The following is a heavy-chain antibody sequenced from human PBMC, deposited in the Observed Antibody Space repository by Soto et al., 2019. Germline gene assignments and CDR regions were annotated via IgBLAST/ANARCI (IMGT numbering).Heavy chain of an antibody. D-gene: IGHD3-22*01. J-gene: IGHJ6*02. CDR2: ISYDGNNK. V-gene: IGHV3-30*18. Sequence: GSLRLSCVASGFSLSNNGMHWVRQAPGKGLEWVAVISYDGNNKYYADSVKGRFTISRDNSKNTVYLEMNNLRAEDTAMYYCAKGGSGNYLTYYYYYGMDVWGQGTTVTVSS. CDR3: AKGGSGNYLTYYYYYGMDV. CDR1: GFSLSNNG.